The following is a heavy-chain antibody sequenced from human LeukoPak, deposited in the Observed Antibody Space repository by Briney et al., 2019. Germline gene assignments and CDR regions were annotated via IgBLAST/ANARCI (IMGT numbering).Heavy chain of an antibody. Sequence: GGSLRLSCVVSGFTFSSYAMSWVRQAPGKGLEWVSGISGSVGSTYYPDSVKGRFTISRDNSKNTLYLQMNTLRAEDTAVYYCARSGRRGYSYGYRFKYYFDYWGQGTLVTVAS. J-gene: IGHJ4*02. D-gene: IGHD5-18*01. CDR2: ISGSVGST. V-gene: IGHV3-23*01. CDR1: GFTFSSYA. CDR3: ARSGRRGYSYGYRFKYYFDY.